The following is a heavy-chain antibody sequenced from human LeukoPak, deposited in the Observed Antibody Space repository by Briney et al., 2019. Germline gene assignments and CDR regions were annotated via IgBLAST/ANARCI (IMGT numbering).Heavy chain of an antibody. CDR2: INHSGST. J-gene: IGHJ5*02. Sequence: SETLSLTCAVYGGSFSGYYWSWIRQPPGKELEWIGEINHSGSTNYNPSLKSRVTISVDTSKNQFSLKLSSVTAADTAVYYCARVVQGEHRNWFDPWGQGTLVTVSS. CDR1: GGSFSGYY. D-gene: IGHD3-16*01. V-gene: IGHV4-34*01. CDR3: ARVVQGEHRNWFDP.